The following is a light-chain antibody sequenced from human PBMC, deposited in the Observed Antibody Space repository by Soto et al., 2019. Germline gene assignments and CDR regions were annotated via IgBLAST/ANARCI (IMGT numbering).Light chain of an antibody. CDR1: SSDVGYYNY. Sequence: QSVLTQPPSASGSPGQSVTISCTGTSSDVGYYNYVSWYQQHPGKAPKLMIYDVSKRPSGVPDRFSGSKSGNTASLTISGLQAEDEADYYCCSYAGSYSLYVFGSGTKVTVL. CDR2: DVS. CDR3: CSYAGSYSLYV. V-gene: IGLV2-11*01. J-gene: IGLJ1*01.